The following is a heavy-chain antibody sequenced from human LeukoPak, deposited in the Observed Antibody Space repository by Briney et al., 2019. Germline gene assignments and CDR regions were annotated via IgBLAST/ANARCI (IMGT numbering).Heavy chain of an antibody. D-gene: IGHD2-2*01. CDR2: IRSKAYGGTT. J-gene: IGHJ4*02. CDR3: ARGGVYCSSVSCSVDY. V-gene: IGHV3-49*04. CDR1: GFTFSGYA. Sequence: PGGSLRLSCAASGFTFSGYAMSWVRQAPGKGLEWVGFIRSKAYGGTTENAASVKGRFTISRDDSKSIAYLQMNSLKTEDTAVYYCARGGVYCSSVSCSVDYWGQGILVTVSS.